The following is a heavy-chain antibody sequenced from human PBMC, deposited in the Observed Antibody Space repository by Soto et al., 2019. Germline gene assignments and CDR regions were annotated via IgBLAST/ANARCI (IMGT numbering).Heavy chain of an antibody. J-gene: IGHJ1*01. D-gene: IGHD4-17*01. CDR3: AKDLFYGDYWGGDFQH. Sequence: EVQLLESGGGLVQPGGSLRLSCAASGFTFSSYAMSWVRQAPGKGLEWVSAISGSGGSTYYADSVKGRFTISRDNSKNTLYLQMNSLRAEDTAVYYCAKDLFYGDYWGGDFQHWGQGTLVTVSS. V-gene: IGHV3-23*01. CDR2: ISGSGGST. CDR1: GFTFSSYA.